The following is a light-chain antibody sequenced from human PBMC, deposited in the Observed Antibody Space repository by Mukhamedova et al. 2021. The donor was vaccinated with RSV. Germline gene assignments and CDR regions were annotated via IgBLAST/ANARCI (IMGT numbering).Light chain of an antibody. CDR2: DAY. J-gene: IGKJ1*01. CDR1: QSISTN. Sequence: ASQSISTNLVWYQQKPGQPPRLLIFDAYNTATGVPPRFSGSGSGTEFTLTIDSLQSEDFAVYYCQQCHAWPRTFGQGTTV. V-gene: IGKV3-15*01. CDR3: QQCHAWPRT.